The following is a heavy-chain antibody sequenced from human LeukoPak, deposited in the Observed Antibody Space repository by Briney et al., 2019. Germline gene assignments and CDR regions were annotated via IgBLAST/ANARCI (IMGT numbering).Heavy chain of an antibody. CDR3: ARHDAHGDYAMSDY. J-gene: IGHJ4*02. V-gene: IGHV4-59*08. CDR2: IYYSGST. Sequence: PSETLSLTCTVSGGAISSYYWSWIRQPPGKGLKWIGYIYYSGSTNYNPSLKSRVTISVDTSKNQFSLKLSSVTAADTAVYYCARHDAHGDYAMSDYWGQGTLVTVSS. D-gene: IGHD4-17*01. CDR1: GGAISSYY.